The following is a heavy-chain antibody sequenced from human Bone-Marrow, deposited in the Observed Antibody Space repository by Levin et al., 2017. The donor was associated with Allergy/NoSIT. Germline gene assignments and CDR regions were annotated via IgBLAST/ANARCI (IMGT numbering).Heavy chain of an antibody. Sequence: SQTLSLTCTVSGGSVSSSYWSWIRQPPGKGLEWIGYIFYSGGSNYNPSLKSRVTMSVDTSKNQFSLKLTSVTAADTAVYYCATHRTGSSGWYFDYWGQGTLVTVSS. D-gene: IGHD6-19*01. J-gene: IGHJ4*02. CDR2: IFYSGGS. V-gene: IGHV4-59*02. CDR3: ATHRTGSSGWYFDY. CDR1: GGSVSSSY.